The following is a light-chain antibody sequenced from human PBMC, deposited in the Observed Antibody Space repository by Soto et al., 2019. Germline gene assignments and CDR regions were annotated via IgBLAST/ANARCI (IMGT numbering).Light chain of an antibody. CDR2: DDS. V-gene: IGLV3-21*02. CDR1: NIGSKS. J-gene: IGLJ1*01. Sequence: SYELTQPPSVSVAPGQTARITCGGNNIGSKSVHWYQQKPGQAPVLVVYDDSDRPSGIPERFSGSNSGNTATLTISRVEAGNEADYSGKVWDRSSDHLYVFGTGTKVTVL. CDR3: KVWDRSSDHLYV.